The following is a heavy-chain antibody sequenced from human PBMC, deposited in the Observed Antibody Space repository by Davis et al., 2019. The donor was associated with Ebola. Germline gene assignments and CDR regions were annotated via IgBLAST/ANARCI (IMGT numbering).Heavy chain of an antibody. CDR1: GFTFSSYA. V-gene: IGHV3-23*01. J-gene: IGHJ4*02. CDR3: ANWGIYDYIWGSYRTDY. D-gene: IGHD3-16*02. Sequence: GESLKISCAASGFTFSSYAMSWVRQAPGKGLEWVSAISGSGGSTYYADSVKGRFTISRDNSKNTLYLQMNSLRAEDTAVYYCANWGIYDYIWGSYRTDYWGQGTLVTVSS. CDR2: ISGSGGST.